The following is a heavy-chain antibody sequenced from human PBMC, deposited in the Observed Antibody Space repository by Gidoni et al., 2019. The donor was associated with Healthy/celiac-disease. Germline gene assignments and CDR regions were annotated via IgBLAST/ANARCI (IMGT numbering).Heavy chain of an antibody. V-gene: IGHV3-15*01. CDR1: GFSFSNAW. CDR3: TTTYYYDSSGYSQVDY. Sequence: EVQLVESGGGLVKPGGSLSLSCAASGFSFSNAWMSWVRQAPGKGLEWVGRIKSKTDGGTTDYAAPVKGRFTISRDDSKNTLYLQMNSLKTEYTAVYYCTTTYYYDSSGYSQVDYWGQGTLVTVSS. D-gene: IGHD3-22*01. CDR2: IKSKTDGGTT. J-gene: IGHJ4*02.